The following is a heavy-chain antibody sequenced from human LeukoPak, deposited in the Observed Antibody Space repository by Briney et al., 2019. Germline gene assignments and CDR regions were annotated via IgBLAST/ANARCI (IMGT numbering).Heavy chain of an antibody. V-gene: IGHV4-39*01. D-gene: IGHD3-10*01. J-gene: IGHJ4*02. CDR2: IYYSGST. CDR3: ARHLTGLDY. CDR1: GGSISSSSYY. Sequence: PSETLSLTCTVSGGSISSSSYYWGWIRQPPGKGLEWIGSIYYSGSTYYNPSLKSRVTISVDTSKNQFSLKLSSVTAADTAVYYCARHLTGLDYWGQGTLVTVYS.